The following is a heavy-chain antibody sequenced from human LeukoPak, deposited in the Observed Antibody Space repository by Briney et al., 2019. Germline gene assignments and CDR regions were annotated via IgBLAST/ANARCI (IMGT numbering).Heavy chain of an antibody. Sequence: PGGSLRLSCVASGFIFSNYWMSWVRQVPGKGLEWVANMKQDGREKYLVDSVRGRFTISRDNSKNTLYLQMNSLRAEDTAVYYCARDRFRWEVAFDIWGQGTMVTVSS. CDR2: MKQDGREK. D-gene: IGHD1-26*01. CDR3: ARDRFRWEVAFDI. J-gene: IGHJ3*02. V-gene: IGHV3-7*01. CDR1: GFIFSNYW.